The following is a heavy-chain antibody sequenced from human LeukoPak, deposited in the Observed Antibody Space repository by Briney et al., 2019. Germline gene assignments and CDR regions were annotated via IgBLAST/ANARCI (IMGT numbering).Heavy chain of an antibody. CDR2: IYPGDSHT. CDR1: GYIFTHYW. J-gene: IGHJ4*02. Sequence: GESLKISCEGSGYIFTHYWIGWVRQMPGEGLEWMGLIYPGDSHTRHSPSFQGQVTITTDKSISTAYLQWSSLKASDTAMYYCARVGSGATPFDYWGQGTLVTVSS. V-gene: IGHV5-51*01. CDR3: ARVGSGATPFDY. D-gene: IGHD1-26*01.